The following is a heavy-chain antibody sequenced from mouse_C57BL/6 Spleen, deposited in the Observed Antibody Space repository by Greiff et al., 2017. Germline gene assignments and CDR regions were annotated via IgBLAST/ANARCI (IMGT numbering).Heavy chain of an antibody. D-gene: IGHD1-1*01. CDR2: IDPSDSYT. CDR3: ARGDYSFAY. V-gene: IGHV1-50*01. CDR1: GYTFTSYW. Sequence: QVQLKQPGAELVKPGASVKLSCKASGYTFTSYWMQWVKQRPGQGLEWIGEIDPSDSYTNYNQKFKGKATLTVDTSSSTAYMQLSSLTSEDSAVYYCARGDYSFAYWGQGTLVTVSA. J-gene: IGHJ3*01.